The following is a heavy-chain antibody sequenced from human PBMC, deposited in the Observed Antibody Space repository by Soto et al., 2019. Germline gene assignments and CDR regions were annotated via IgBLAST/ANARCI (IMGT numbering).Heavy chain of an antibody. Sequence: PSETLSLTCAVYGGSFSGYYWSWIRQPPGKGLEWIGEINHSGSTNYNPSLKSRVTISVDTSKNQFSLKLSSVTAADTAVYYCARGRGYYDSSGYYPDYWGQGTLVTVSS. CDR1: GGSFSGYY. CDR2: INHSGST. J-gene: IGHJ4*02. V-gene: IGHV4-34*01. CDR3: ARGRGYYDSSGYYPDY. D-gene: IGHD3-22*01.